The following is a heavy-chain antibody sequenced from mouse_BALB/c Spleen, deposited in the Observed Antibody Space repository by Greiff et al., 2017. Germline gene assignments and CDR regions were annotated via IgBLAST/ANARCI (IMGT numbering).Heavy chain of an antibody. CDR3: ARLGYGYDYFDY. V-gene: IGHV5-17*02. J-gene: IGHJ2*01. CDR2: ISSGSSTI. Sequence: EVQVVESGGGLVQPGGSRKLSCAASGFTFSSFGMHWVRQAPEKGLEWVAYISSGSSTIYYADTVKGRFTISRDNPKNTLFLQMTSLRSEDTAMYYCARLGYGYDYFDYWGQGTTLTVSS. D-gene: IGHD2-14*01. CDR1: GFTFSSFG.